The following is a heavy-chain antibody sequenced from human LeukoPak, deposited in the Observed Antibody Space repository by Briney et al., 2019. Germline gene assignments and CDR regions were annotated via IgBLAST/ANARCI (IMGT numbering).Heavy chain of an antibody. CDR2: IYHSGST. Sequence: SETLSLTCAVSGGSISSSNWWSWVRQPPGKGLEWIGEIYHSGSTNHNPSLKSRVTISVDKSKNQFSLKLSSVTAADTAVYYCAGPGIAAAAPQMRGYYYYYMDVWGKGTTVTVSS. D-gene: IGHD6-13*01. V-gene: IGHV4-4*02. CDR1: GGSISSSNW. J-gene: IGHJ6*03. CDR3: AGPGIAAAAPQMRGYYYYYMDV.